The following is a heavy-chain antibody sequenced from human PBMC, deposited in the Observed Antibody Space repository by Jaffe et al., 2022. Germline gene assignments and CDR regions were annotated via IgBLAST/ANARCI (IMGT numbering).Heavy chain of an antibody. CDR2: ISAYNGNT. Sequence: QVQLVQSGAEVKKPGASVKVSCKASGYTFTSYGISWVRQAPGQGLEWMGWISAYNGNTNYAQKLQGRVTMTTDTSTSTAYMELRSLRSDDTAVYYCARDRTIFGQEVEPTAREYYFDYWGQGTLVTVSS. CDR3: ARDRTIFGQEVEPTAREYYFDY. V-gene: IGHV1-18*01. J-gene: IGHJ4*02. CDR1: GYTFTSYG. D-gene: IGHD3-3*01.